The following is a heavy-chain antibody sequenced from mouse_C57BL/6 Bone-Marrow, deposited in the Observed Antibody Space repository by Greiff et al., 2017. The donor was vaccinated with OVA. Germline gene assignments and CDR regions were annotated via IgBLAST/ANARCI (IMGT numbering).Heavy chain of an antibody. J-gene: IGHJ2*01. CDR2: ISSGSSTI. CDR3: ARATDGYVDY. CDR1: GFTFSDYG. D-gene: IGHD2-3*01. V-gene: IGHV5-17*01. Sequence: EVKLVESGGGLVKPGGSLKLSCAASGFTFSDYGMHWVRQAPEKGLEWVAYISSGSSTIYYADTVKGRFTISRDNAKNTLFLQMTSLRSEDTAMYYCARATDGYVDYWGQGTTLTVSS.